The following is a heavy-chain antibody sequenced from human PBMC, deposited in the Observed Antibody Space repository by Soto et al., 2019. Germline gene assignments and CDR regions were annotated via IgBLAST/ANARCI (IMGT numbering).Heavy chain of an antibody. CDR2: IIPIFGTA. J-gene: IGHJ4*02. Sequence: ASVKVSCKASGGTFSSYAISWVRQAPGQGLEWMGGIIPIFGTANYAQKFQGRVTITADESTSTAYMELSSLRSEDTAVYYCARVSPIYSSTYYFDYWGQGTLVTVSS. CDR3: ARVSPIYSSTYYFDY. V-gene: IGHV1-69*13. D-gene: IGHD6-6*01. CDR1: GGTFSSYA.